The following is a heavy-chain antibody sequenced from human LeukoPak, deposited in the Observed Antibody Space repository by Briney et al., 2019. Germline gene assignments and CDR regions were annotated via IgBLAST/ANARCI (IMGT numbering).Heavy chain of an antibody. CDR1: GGSISSSSYY. V-gene: IGHV4-39*01. Sequence: SETLSLTCTVSGGSISSSSYYWGWIRQPPGKGLEWIGSIYYSGSTYYNPSLRSRVTISVDTSKNQSSLKLSSVTAADTAVYYCARRVTMISPFDPWGQGTLVTVSS. CDR2: IYYSGST. D-gene: IGHD3-22*01. J-gene: IGHJ5*02. CDR3: ARRVTMISPFDP.